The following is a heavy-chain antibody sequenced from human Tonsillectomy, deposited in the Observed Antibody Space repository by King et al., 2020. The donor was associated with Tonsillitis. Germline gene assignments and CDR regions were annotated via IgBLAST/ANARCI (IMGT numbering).Heavy chain of an antibody. CDR2: IFDNGNT. J-gene: IGHJ3*01. D-gene: IGHD4-23*01. Sequence: QLQESGPGLVKPSETLSLTCTVSGGSISIYHWSWIRQPPGKGLEWIGYIFDNGNTKNNPSLKSRVTMSVDTSKNQFALRLGSVTAADTAVYYCARGPNGGNLLFHVWGQGTMVTVSS. V-gene: IGHV4-59*01. CDR3: ARGPNGGNLLFHV. CDR1: GGSISIYH.